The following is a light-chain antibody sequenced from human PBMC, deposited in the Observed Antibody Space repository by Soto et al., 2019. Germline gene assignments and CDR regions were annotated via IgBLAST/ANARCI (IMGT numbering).Light chain of an antibody. CDR2: AAS. CDR1: QGIRND. CDR3: LQDFNYPWT. V-gene: IGKV1-6*01. J-gene: IGKJ1*01. Sequence: AIQMTQSPSSLSASVGDRVTITCRASQGIRNDLGWYQQKPGKAPKLLIYAASSLQSEVPSRFSGGGSGTDFTLTISSLQPEDFATYYCLQDFNYPWTFGQGTTVEIE.